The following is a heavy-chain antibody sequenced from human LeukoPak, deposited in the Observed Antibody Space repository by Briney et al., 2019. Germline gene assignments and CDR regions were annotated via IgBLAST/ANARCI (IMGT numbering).Heavy chain of an antibody. CDR2: INPNSGGT. Sequence: ASVKVSCKASGYTFTGYYMHWVRQAPGQGLKWMGRINPNSGGTNYARKFQGRVTMTRDTSISTAYMELSRLRSDDTAVYYCARDHPDYGRTSDFDYWGQGTLVTVSS. CDR3: ARDHPDYGRTSDFDY. D-gene: IGHD4-17*01. V-gene: IGHV1-2*06. J-gene: IGHJ4*02. CDR1: GYTFTGYY.